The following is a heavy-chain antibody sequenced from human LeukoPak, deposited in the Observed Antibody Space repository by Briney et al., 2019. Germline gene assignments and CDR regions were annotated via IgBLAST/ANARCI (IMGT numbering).Heavy chain of an antibody. V-gene: IGHV3-7*01. CDR3: TRGGAPEYSYGYHFDY. CDR2: IKEDGSQK. D-gene: IGHD5-18*01. CDR1: RFTFSSYW. Sequence: GGSLRLSCAASRFTFSSYWMSWVRQAPGKGLEWVANIKEDGSQKYYLDSLKGRFTISRDNAKNSVYLQMNSLRAEDTAVYYCTRGGAPEYSYGYHFDYWGQGTLVTVSS. J-gene: IGHJ4*02.